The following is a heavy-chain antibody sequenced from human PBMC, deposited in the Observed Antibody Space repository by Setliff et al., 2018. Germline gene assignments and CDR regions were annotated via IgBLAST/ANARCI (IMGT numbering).Heavy chain of an antibody. V-gene: IGHV1-2*04. D-gene: IGHD1-26*01. J-gene: IGHJ6*02. CDR1: GYTFTGYY. CDR3: ARDLLYSGSYFGYYYGMDV. Sequence: GASVKVSCKASGYTFTGYYMHWVRQAPGQGLGWMGWINPNSGGTNYAQKFQGWVTMTRDTSISTAYMELSRLRSDDTAVYYCARDLLYSGSYFGYYYGMDVWGQGTTVTVSS. CDR2: INPNSGGT.